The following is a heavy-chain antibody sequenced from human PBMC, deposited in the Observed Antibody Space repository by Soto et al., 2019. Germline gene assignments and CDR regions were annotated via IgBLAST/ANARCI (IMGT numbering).Heavy chain of an antibody. V-gene: IGHV1-18*01. D-gene: IGHD3-10*01. Sequence: ASVKVSCKTSGYRFSDYGINWVRQAPGQGLEWLGWISPYSDDTKYAQNLQGRVIMTADTSTSTAYMELRSLRSDDTAIYYCTREGSAPYYYYGMDAWGQGTTVTVSS. J-gene: IGHJ6*02. CDR3: TREGSAPYYYYGMDA. CDR1: GYRFSDYG. CDR2: ISPYSDDT.